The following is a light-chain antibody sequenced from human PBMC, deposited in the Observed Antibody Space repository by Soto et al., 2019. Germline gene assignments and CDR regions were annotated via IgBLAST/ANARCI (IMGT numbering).Light chain of an antibody. CDR2: SNN. J-gene: IGLJ1*01. Sequence: QSVLTQPPSASGTPGQRVTISCSGSSSNIGSNTVNWYQQLPGTDPQLLIYSNNQRPSGVPDRFSGSKSGTSASLAISGLQSEDEADYYCAAWDDSLNGPVFGTGTKVTVL. CDR3: AAWDDSLNGPV. V-gene: IGLV1-44*01. CDR1: SSNIGSNT.